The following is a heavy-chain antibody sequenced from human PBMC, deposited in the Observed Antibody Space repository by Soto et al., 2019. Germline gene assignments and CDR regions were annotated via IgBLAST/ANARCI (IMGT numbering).Heavy chain of an antibody. J-gene: IGHJ4*02. CDR3: ATAESGGEYSSSYYFDY. D-gene: IGHD6-6*01. V-gene: IGHV1-69*10. Sequence: ASVKVSCKASGGTFSSYAISWVRQAPGQGLEWMGGIIPILGIANYAQKFQGRVTITADKSTSTAYMELSSLRSEDTAVYYWATAESGGEYSSSYYFDYWGQGTLVTVSS. CDR2: IIPILGIA. CDR1: GGTFSSYA.